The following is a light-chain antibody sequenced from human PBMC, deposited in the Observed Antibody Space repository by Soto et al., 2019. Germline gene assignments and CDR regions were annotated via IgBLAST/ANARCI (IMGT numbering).Light chain of an antibody. J-gene: IGKJ1*01. CDR2: GAS. CDR1: QTVSSTY. Sequence: EIVLTQSPGTLSLSPGERATLSCRASQTVSSTYLVWYQQKPGQAPRLLIYGASNRAPGLSDRFSGSGAGTDFTLTISRLEPEVFAVYYCHQCGNSWWTFGQGTKVEIK. CDR3: HQCGNSWWT. V-gene: IGKV3-20*01.